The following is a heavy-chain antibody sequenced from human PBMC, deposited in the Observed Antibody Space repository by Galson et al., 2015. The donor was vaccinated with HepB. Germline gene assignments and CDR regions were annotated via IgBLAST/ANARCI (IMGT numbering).Heavy chain of an antibody. D-gene: IGHD5-12*01. CDR1: GYTLTELS. CDR2: FDPEDGET. J-gene: IGHJ4*02. Sequence: SVKVSCKVSGYTLTELSMHWVRQAPGKGLEWMGGFDPEDGETIYAQKFQGRVTMTEDTSTDTTYMELSSLRSEDTAVYYCARAGRGYGAHYFDYWGQGTLVTVSS. CDR3: ARAGRGYGAHYFDY. V-gene: IGHV1-24*01.